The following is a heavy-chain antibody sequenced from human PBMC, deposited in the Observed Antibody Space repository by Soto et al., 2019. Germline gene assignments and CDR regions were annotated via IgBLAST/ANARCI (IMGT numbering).Heavy chain of an antibody. CDR3: ARDSLYSSGWDLDY. J-gene: IGHJ4*02. D-gene: IGHD6-19*01. Sequence: EVQLVESGGGLVQPGGSLRLSCAASGFTFSTYWMHWVRQAPGKGLVWVSRIKSDGSITRYADSVKGRFTISRDNAKNTLYLQMNSLRADDTAVYYCARDSLYSSGWDLDYWGQGTLVTVSS. V-gene: IGHV3-74*01. CDR2: IKSDGSIT. CDR1: GFTFSTYW.